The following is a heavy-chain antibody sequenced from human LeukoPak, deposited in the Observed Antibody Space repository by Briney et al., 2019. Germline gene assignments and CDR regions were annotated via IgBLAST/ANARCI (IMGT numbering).Heavy chain of an antibody. CDR2: IKPNSGGT. D-gene: IGHD3-22*01. CDR3: ARGHDYYDSSGYII. Sequence: GASVKVSCKASGYTFTGYYMHWVRQAPGQGLEWMGWIKPNSGGTNYAQKFQGRVTMTRDTSISTAYMELSRLRSDDTAVYYCARGHDYYDSSGYIIWGQGTLVTVSS. CDR1: GYTFTGYY. J-gene: IGHJ4*02. V-gene: IGHV1-2*02.